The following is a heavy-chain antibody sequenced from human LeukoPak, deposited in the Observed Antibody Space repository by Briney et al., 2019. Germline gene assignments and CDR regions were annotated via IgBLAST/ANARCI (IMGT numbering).Heavy chain of an antibody. CDR2: ISSSSSYI. V-gene: IGHV3-21*01. CDR3: ARGVVRYFDY. J-gene: IGHJ4*02. D-gene: IGHD3-9*01. CDR1: GSTFSGYS. Sequence: SGGSLRLSCAASGSTFSGYSMNWVRQAPGKGLEWVSSISSSSSYIYYADSVKGRFTISRDNAKNSLYPQMNSLRAEDTAVYYCARGVVRYFDYWGQGALVTVSS.